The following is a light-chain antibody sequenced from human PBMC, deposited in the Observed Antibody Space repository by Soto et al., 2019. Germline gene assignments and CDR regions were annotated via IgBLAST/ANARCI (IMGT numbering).Light chain of an antibody. V-gene: IGKV1-5*01. CDR1: QSISSW. Sequence: DIPMTQSPSTLSASVGDRVTITCRASQSISSWLAWYQQKPGKAPKLLIYDASSLESGVPSRFSGSGSGTEFTLTISSLQPDDFATYYCQQYNSYSTFGQGTKVESK. CDR2: DAS. J-gene: IGKJ1*01. CDR3: QQYNSYST.